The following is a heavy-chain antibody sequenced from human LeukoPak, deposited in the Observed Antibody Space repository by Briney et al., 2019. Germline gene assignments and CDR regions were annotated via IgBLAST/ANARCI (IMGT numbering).Heavy chain of an antibody. D-gene: IGHD3-22*01. CDR1: GYNFPSYW. Sequence: GESLKISCKAFGYNFPSYWITWVRQMPRKGLWWMGIIYPGDSDTVYSPAFQSEVTISADTSTSTASVLWSSLRASDAAMYCCGQQIRGDYSDTSAYLGAFDIWRQGTLVSVSS. V-gene: IGHV5-51*01. CDR2: IYPGDSDT. J-gene: IGHJ4*02. CDR3: GQQIRGDYSDTSAYLGAFDI.